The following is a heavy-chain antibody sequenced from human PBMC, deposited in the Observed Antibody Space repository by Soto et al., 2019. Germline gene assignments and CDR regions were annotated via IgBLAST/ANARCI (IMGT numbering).Heavy chain of an antibody. CDR3: ARENKEIFGVFNQFDY. V-gene: IGHV4-59*01. Sequence: NPSETLSLTCAVSGGSISSYYWSWIRQPPGKGLEWIAYISYSGSTNYNPSLKSRVTISLDTSKNQFSLKLSSVTAADTAVYYCARENKEIFGVFNQFDYWAQGTLVTVSS. CDR1: GGSISSYY. CDR2: ISYSGST. J-gene: IGHJ4*02. D-gene: IGHD3-3*01.